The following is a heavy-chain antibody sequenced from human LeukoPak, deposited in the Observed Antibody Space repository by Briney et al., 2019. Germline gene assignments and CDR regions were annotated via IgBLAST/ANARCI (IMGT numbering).Heavy chain of an antibody. J-gene: IGHJ4*02. V-gene: IGHV3-21*01. CDR1: GFTFSTYR. Sequence: GGSLRLSCLGTGFTFSTYRMNWVRQAPGKGLEWVSSISSSSSYIYYADSVKGRITISRDNAKNSLYLQMNSMRVEDTAVYYCARDKDVYFDYWGQGTLVTVSS. CDR3: ARDKDVYFDY. CDR2: ISSSSSYI.